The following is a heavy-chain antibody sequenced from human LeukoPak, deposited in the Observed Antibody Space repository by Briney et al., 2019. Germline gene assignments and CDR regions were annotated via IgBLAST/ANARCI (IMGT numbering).Heavy chain of an antibody. CDR3: ARDQVSSGWYRPFDY. Sequence: PSETLSLTCTVSGYSITSAYYWGWIRQPPGKGLEGIGSIYYSGSTYYNPSLKSRVTISVDTSKNQFSLKLSSVTAADTAVYYCARDQVSSGWYRPFDYWGQGTLVTVSS. J-gene: IGHJ4*02. CDR1: GYSITSAYY. CDR2: IYYSGST. D-gene: IGHD6-19*01. V-gene: IGHV4-38-2*02.